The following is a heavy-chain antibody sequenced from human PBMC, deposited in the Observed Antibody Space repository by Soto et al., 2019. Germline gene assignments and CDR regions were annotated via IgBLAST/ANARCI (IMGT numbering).Heavy chain of an antibody. V-gene: IGHV4-31*03. D-gene: IGHD2-2*01. CDR1: GASITSGAYH. J-gene: IGHJ6*02. CDR2: IYYSGTT. CDR3: ARDDPVPSAMNIPSGYYGMDV. Sequence: QVQLQESGPGLVKPSQILSLTCTVSGASITSGAYHWCWIRQQPGKGLEWIGCIYYSGTTYNNPSHKSRVTISLPTSTHQFSLILRAMTVADMAVYYCARDDPVPSAMNIPSGYYGMDVWGQGTTVTISS.